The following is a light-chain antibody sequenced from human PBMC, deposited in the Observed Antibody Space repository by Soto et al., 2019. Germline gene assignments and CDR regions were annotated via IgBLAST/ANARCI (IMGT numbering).Light chain of an antibody. V-gene: IGLV2-23*02. Sequence: QSALTQPASVSGSPGQSITISCTGASSDVGTYNLVSWYQQYPGKAPKLMIYEVAKRPSGVSNRFSGSKSGNTASLTISGLQAEDEADYFCCSFAGNGFTWVFGGGTKVTVL. CDR3: CSFAGNGFTWV. CDR2: EVA. J-gene: IGLJ3*02. CDR1: SSDVGTYNL.